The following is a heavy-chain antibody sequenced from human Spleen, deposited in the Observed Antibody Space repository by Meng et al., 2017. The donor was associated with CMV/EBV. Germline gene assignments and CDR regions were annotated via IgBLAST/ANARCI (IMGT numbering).Heavy chain of an antibody. J-gene: IGHJ5*02. CDR2: INHSGST. CDR1: GGSIRDYY. Sequence: SETLSLTCTVSGGSIRDYYWSWVRQPPGKGLEWIGEINHSGSTNYNPSLKSRVTISVDTSKNQFSLKLSSVTAADTAVYYCARAGGIVVVPAAILGNWFDPWGQGTLVTVSS. V-gene: IGHV4-34*01. CDR3: ARAGGIVVVPAAILGNWFDP. D-gene: IGHD2-2*02.